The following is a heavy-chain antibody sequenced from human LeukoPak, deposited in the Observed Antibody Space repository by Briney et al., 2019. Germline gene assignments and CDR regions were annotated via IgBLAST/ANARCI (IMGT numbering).Heavy chain of an antibody. D-gene: IGHD3-10*01. CDR1: GFTFRSYE. Sequence: PGGSLRLSCAASGFTFRSYEMTWVRQAPGKGLEWVSYISGSGSTIYYTDSVKGRFTISRDNAKNSLYLQMNSLRAEDTDVYYCAKGLWDYYGSGIMYYTMDVWGQGTTVTVSS. CDR2: ISGSGSTI. J-gene: IGHJ6*02. V-gene: IGHV3-48*03. CDR3: AKGLWDYYGSGIMYYTMDV.